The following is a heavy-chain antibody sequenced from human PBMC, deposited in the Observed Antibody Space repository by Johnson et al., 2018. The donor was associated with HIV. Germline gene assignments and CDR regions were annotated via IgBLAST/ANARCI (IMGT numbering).Heavy chain of an antibody. D-gene: IGHD6-6*01. V-gene: IGHV3-23*04. CDR1: GFTFSSYA. Sequence: VQLVESGGDLIQPGMSLRLSCAASGFTFSSYAMSWVRQAPGTGLEWVSAISGSGGSTYYDDSVKGQFTISRDNSKNTLYRQMNSRRAEDTAVYYCAKDRIPSIAAFNRDAFDIWGQGTMVTVSS. J-gene: IGHJ3*02. CDR2: ISGSGGST. CDR3: AKDRIPSIAAFNRDAFDI.